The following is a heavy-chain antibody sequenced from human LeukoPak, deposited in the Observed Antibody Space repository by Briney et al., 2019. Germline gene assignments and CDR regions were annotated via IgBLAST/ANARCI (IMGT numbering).Heavy chain of an antibody. CDR1: GFTFDDYA. J-gene: IGHJ3*02. CDR2: ISWNSGSI. V-gene: IGHV3-9*01. D-gene: IGHD6-13*01. CDR3: ARGRSSLAAFDI. Sequence: GRSLRLSCAASGFTFDDYAMHWVRQAPGKGLEWVSGISWNSGSIGYADSVKGRFTISRDNAKNSLYLQMNSLRAEDTAVYYCARGRSSLAAFDIWGQGTMVTVSS.